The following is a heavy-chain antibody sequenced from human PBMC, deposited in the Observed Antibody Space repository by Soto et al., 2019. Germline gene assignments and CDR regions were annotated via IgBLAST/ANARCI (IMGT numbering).Heavy chain of an antibody. J-gene: IGHJ6*02. CDR2: ISWNSGTI. Sequence: EVQLVESGGGLVQPGRSLRLSCAASGFSFDEYGMHWVRQAPGKGLEWVSGISWNSGTIGYADSVKGRFSISRDNAKKSLYLQMNSLRAEDRALYYCAKSKGGTANGMDVWGQGITVIVSS. CDR1: GFSFDEYG. CDR3: AKSKGGTANGMDV. V-gene: IGHV3-9*01. D-gene: IGHD2-21*02.